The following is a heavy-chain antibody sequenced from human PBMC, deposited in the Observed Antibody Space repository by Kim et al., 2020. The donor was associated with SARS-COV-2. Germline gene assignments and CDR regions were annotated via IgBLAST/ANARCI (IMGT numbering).Heavy chain of an antibody. D-gene: IGHD3-10*01. CDR1: GFTFSSYE. CDR3: ARDGHYYGSGIQTSDY. V-gene: IGHV3-48*03. J-gene: IGHJ4*02. Sequence: GGSLRLSCAASGFTFSSYEMNWVRQAPGKGLEWVSYISSSGSTIYYADSVKGRFTISRDNAKNSLYLQMNSLRAEDTAVYYCARDGHYYGSGIQTSDYWGQGTLVTVSS. CDR2: ISSSGSTI.